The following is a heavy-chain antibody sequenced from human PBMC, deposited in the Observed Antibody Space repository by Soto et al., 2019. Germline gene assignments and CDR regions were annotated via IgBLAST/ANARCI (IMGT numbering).Heavy chain of an antibody. CDR2: ISGSGGST. Sequence: EVQLLESGGGLVQPGGSLRLSCAASGFTFSSYAMSWVRQAPGKGLEWVSAISGSGGSTCYADSVKGRFTISRDNSKNTLYLQMNSLRAEDTAVYYCAKDLREQQLVYYFDYWGQGTLVTVSS. V-gene: IGHV3-23*01. J-gene: IGHJ4*02. CDR1: GFTFSSYA. D-gene: IGHD6-13*01. CDR3: AKDLREQQLVYYFDY.